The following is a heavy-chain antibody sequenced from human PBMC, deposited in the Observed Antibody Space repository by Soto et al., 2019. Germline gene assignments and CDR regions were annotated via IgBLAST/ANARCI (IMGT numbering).Heavy chain of an antibody. J-gene: IGHJ4*02. Sequence: SDTLSVICALSVCSIIGSSFYSGFVREPPEKGLESIGSSHYIGSTYYKPCLKSRVTMSVDTSKNQFSLKLTSVTAADTAVYYCERKSNAYSVAVEYWRQVTLVNVS. CDR3: ERKSNAYSVAVEY. CDR2: SHYIGST. V-gene: IGHV4-39*01. CDR1: VCSIIGSSFY. D-gene: IGHD4-4*01.